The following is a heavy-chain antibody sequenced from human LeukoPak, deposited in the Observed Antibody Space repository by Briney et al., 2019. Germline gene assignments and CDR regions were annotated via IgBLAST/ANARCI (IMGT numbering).Heavy chain of an antibody. Sequence: SETLSLTCTVSGGSISSGDYYWSWLRQPPGTGLEWIGYIYYSGSTYYNPSLKSRVTISVDTSKNQFSLKLSSVTAADTAVYYCARGLSSSRKNDYWGQGTLVTVSS. CDR1: GGSISSGDYY. CDR2: IYYSGST. CDR3: ARGLSSSRKNDY. J-gene: IGHJ4*02. D-gene: IGHD6-13*01. V-gene: IGHV4-30-4*01.